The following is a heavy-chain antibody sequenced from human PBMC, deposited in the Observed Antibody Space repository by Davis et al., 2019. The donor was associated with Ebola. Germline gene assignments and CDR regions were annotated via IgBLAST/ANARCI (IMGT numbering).Heavy chain of an antibody. CDR1: GGSISSYY. V-gene: IGHV4-59*01. Sequence: PSETLSLTCTVSGGSISSYYWSWIRQPPGKGLEWIGYIYYSGSTNYNPSLKSRVTISVDTSKNQFSLKLSSVTAADTAVYYCARDRVAVAGIYYYYGMDVWGQGTTVTVSS. D-gene: IGHD6-19*01. J-gene: IGHJ6*02. CDR3: ARDRVAVAGIYYYYGMDV. CDR2: IYYSGST.